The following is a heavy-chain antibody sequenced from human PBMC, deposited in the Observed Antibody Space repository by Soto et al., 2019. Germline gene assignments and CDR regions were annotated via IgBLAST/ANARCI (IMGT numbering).Heavy chain of an antibody. V-gene: IGHV1-18*04. CDR1: GYTFSSYS. Sequence: QFQMVQSGAELKQPGASVKISCKTSGYTFSSYSINWVRQAPGQGLEWMAWISTYSGNTHYAERVQGRVTVTLDKSARTAFMEIRGLTADDTAVYFCARDNGYYDLWGQGTLVTVSS. J-gene: IGHJ4*02. CDR3: ARDNGYYDL. CDR2: ISTYSGNT.